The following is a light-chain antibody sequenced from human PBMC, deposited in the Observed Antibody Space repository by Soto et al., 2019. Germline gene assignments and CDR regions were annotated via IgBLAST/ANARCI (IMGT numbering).Light chain of an antibody. Sequence: QSVLSQPASVSGSPGQSITISCTGTSSDVGGFKYVSWYQHQPGKAPKLIIYDVTKRPSGVSNRFSGSKSGNTASLTISGIQAEDEGDYYCGSITRSSTSVFGTGTKLTVL. CDR3: GSITRSSTSV. J-gene: IGLJ1*01. CDR1: SSDVGGFKY. V-gene: IGLV2-14*01. CDR2: DVT.